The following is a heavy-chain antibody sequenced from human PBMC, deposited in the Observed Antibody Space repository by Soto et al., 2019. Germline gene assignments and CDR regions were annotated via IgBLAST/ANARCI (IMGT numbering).Heavy chain of an antibody. CDR1: GFTFSSYA. J-gene: IGHJ6*02. Sequence: HPGGSLRLSCAASGFTFSSYAMSWVRQAPGKGLEWVSAISGSGGSTYYADSVKGRFTISRDNSKNTLYLQMNSLRAEDTAVYYCAKWPGLSIAAPPGYYYGMDVWGQGTTVTVSS. CDR2: ISGSGGST. D-gene: IGHD6-6*01. V-gene: IGHV3-23*01. CDR3: AKWPGLSIAAPPGYYYGMDV.